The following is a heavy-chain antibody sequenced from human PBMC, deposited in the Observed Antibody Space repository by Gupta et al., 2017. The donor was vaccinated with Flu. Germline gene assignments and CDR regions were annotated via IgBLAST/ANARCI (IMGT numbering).Heavy chain of an antibody. CDR2: MNPNSGNT. CDR3: ARGRTGRRYYYYYMDV. V-gene: IGHV1-8*01. J-gene: IGHJ6*03. D-gene: IGHD3-9*01. Sequence: TGQGLEWMGWMNPNSGNTGYAQKFQGRVTMTRNTSISTAYMELSSLRSEDTAVYYCARGRTGRRYYYYYMDVWGKGTTVTVSS.